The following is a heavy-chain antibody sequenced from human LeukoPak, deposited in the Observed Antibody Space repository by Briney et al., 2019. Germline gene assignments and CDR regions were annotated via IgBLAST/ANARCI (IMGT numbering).Heavy chain of an antibody. CDR1: GGTFSSYA. Sequence: SVKVSCKASGGTFSSYAISWVRQAPGQGLEWMGRIIPILGIANYAQKFQGRVTITADKSTSTAYMELSSLRSKDTAVYYCARVVDGYNGYYFDYWGQGTLVTVSS. CDR2: IIPILGIA. D-gene: IGHD5-24*01. V-gene: IGHV1-69*04. CDR3: ARVVDGYNGYYFDY. J-gene: IGHJ4*02.